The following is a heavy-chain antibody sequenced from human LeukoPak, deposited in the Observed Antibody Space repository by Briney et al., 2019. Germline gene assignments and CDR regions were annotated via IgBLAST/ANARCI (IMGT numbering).Heavy chain of an antibody. CDR1: GGSISSGSNY. V-gene: IGHV4-61*02. CDR3: ARVKAGGYFDY. J-gene: IGHJ4*02. CDR2: IYTSGST. Sequence: SQTLSLTCTVSGGSISSGSNYWSWIRQPAGKGLEWIGRIYTSGSTNYNPSLKSRVTISVDTSKNQFSLNLSSVTAADTAVYYCARVKAGGYFDYWGQGTLVTVSS. D-gene: IGHD1-14*01.